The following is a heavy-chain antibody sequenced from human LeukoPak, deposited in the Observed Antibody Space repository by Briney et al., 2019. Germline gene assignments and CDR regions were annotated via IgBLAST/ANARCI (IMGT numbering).Heavy chain of an antibody. CDR3: ARDLCWGCFDD. CDR2: ITSSGGST. D-gene: IGHD3-10*02. J-gene: IGHJ4*02. CDR1: GFTFSSYS. Sequence: GGSLRLSCAASGFTFSSYSMNWVRQAPGRRLEWDSAITSSGGSTYYGDSVKGRFTISRDNSRNTLYLQMNSLRVDDTAVYYCARDLCWGCFDDWGQGNLVTVSS. V-gene: IGHV3-23*01.